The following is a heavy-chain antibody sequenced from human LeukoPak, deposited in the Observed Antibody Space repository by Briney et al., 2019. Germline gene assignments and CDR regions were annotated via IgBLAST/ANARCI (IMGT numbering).Heavy chain of an antibody. J-gene: IGHJ5*02. V-gene: IGHV1-3*01. Sequence: ASVKVSCKASGYTFSSYAIHWVRQAPGQRLEWMGWINAGNGKTKYSQEFQGRVTITKDTSARTAYMELSSLRSEDTAVYYCARVYGGYFDHLSLGDDVNWFGPWGQGTLVTVSS. CDR3: ARVYGGYFDHLSLGDDVNWFGP. D-gene: IGHD3-9*01. CDR2: INAGNGKT. CDR1: GYTFSSYA.